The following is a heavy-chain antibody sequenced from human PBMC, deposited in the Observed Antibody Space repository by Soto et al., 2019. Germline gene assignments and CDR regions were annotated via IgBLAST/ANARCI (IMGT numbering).Heavy chain of an antibody. D-gene: IGHD2-2*01. CDR1: GYSISSGNY. V-gene: IGHV4-38-2*01. CDR3: RSSTSCYDESCVDV. Sequence: KTSETRSRTWAVSGYSISSGNYWAFIRQPPGRGLEWIGSLYHIGSTHYNTSLKSRVTISVDTSKNHFSLELSSVTAADTAIYYCRSSTSCYDESCVDVWGQGTMVTVSS. CDR2: LYHIGST. J-gene: IGHJ6*02.